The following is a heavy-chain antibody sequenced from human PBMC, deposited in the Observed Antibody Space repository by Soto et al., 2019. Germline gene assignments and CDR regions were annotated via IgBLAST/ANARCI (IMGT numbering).Heavy chain of an antibody. J-gene: IGHJ2*01. CDR2: IYYSGST. V-gene: IGHV4-31*03. CDR3: SRILRDYAHWYFDL. CDR1: GGSISSGGYY. D-gene: IGHD3-16*01. Sequence: QVQLQESGPGLVKPSQTLSLTCTVSGGSISSGGYYWRWIRQHPGKGLEWIGYIYYSGSTYYNPSLKSRVTISVDTSKNQSSLKLSSVTAADTAVYYCSRILRDYAHWYFDLWGRGTLVTVSS.